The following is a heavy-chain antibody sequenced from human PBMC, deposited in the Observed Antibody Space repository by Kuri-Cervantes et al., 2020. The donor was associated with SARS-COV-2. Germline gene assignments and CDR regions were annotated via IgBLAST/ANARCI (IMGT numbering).Heavy chain of an antibody. J-gene: IGHJ4*02. V-gene: IGHV3-23*01. D-gene: IGHD3-10*01. CDR2: ISGSGGST. Sequence: GESLKISCAASGFTFDDYAMHWVRQAPGKGLEWVSGISGSGGSTYYADSVKGRFTISRDNSKNTLYLQMNSLRAEDTAVYYCAKRGRWGQGTLVTVSS. CDR1: GFTFDDYA. CDR3: AKRGR.